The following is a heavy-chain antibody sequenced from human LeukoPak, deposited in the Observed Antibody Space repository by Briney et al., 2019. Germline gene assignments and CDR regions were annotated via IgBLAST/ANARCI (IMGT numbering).Heavy chain of an antibody. CDR1: GFTFSSYG. V-gene: IGHV3-30*02. J-gene: IGHJ4*02. CDR3: ARGNGYSYGIPLDC. CDR2: IRYDGSNK. D-gene: IGHD5-18*01. Sequence: GGSLRLSCAASGFTFSSYGMHWVRQAPGKGLEWVAFIRYDGSNKYYADSVKGRFTISRDNSKNTLYLQMNSLRAEDTAVYYCARGNGYSYGIPLDCWGQGTLVTVSS.